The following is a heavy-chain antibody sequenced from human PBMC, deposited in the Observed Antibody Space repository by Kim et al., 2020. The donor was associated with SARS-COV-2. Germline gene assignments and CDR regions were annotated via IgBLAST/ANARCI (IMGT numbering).Heavy chain of an antibody. Sequence: ASVKVSCKASGYTFTSYGISWVRQAPGQGLEWMGWISAYNGNTNYAQKLQGRVTMTTDTSTSTAYMELRSLRSDDTAVYYCAREGYYYDSSGYTDYWGQGNLVTRSS. CDR2: ISAYNGNT. CDR1: GYTFTSYG. V-gene: IGHV1-18*01. CDR3: AREGYYYDSSGYTDY. J-gene: IGHJ4*02. D-gene: IGHD3-22*01.